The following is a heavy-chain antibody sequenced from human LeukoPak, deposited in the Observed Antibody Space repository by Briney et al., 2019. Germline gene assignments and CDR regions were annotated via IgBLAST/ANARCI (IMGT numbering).Heavy chain of an antibody. CDR1: GFTFSDYY. CDR2: ISSSGSTI. Sequence: PGGSLRLSCAASGFTFSDYYMSWIRQAPGKGLEWVSYISSSGSTIYYADSAKGRFTISRDNAKNSLYLQMNSLRAEDTAVYYCARDPAQNYYDSSGQGTGYWGQGTLVTVSS. J-gene: IGHJ4*02. V-gene: IGHV3-11*04. CDR3: ARDPAQNYYDSSGQGTGY. D-gene: IGHD3-22*01.